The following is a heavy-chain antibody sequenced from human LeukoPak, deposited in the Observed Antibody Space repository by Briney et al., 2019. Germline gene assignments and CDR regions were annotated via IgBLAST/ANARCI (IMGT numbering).Heavy chain of an antibody. CDR3: ARDIAAQSAFDY. CDR2: ISSSSSYI. CDR1: GFTFSSYS. J-gene: IGHJ4*02. Sequence: GGSLRLSCAASGFTFSSYSMNWVRQAPGKGLEWVSSISSSSSYIYYADSVKGRFTISRDNAKNSLYLQMNSLRAEDTAVYYCARDIAAQSAFDYWDQGTLVTVSS. V-gene: IGHV3-21*01. D-gene: IGHD6-13*01.